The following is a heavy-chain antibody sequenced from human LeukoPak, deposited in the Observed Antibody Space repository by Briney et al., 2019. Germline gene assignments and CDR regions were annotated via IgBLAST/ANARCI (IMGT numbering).Heavy chain of an antibody. V-gene: IGHV3-7*01. Sequence: GGSLRLSCVVSGFTFNRCWMNWVRQAPGKGLEWVAHINPDGRDTYYVDSVKGRFTVSRDNAQNSMYLQMNSLRVEDTAVYYCTSWGDTTAEYFQRWGQGTLVTVSS. CDR2: INPDGRDT. CDR1: GFTFNRCW. D-gene: IGHD2-21*02. CDR3: TSWGDTTAEYFQR. J-gene: IGHJ1*01.